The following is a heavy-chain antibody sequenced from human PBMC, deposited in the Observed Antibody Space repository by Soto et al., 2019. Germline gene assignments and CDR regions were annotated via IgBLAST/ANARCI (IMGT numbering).Heavy chain of an antibody. CDR1: GYTFTSYA. CDR3: ARGDDFWSGYGAFDI. V-gene: IGHV1-3*01. Sequence: ASVKVSCKASGYTFTSYAMHWVRQAPGQRLEWMGWINAGNGNTKYSRKFQGRVTITRDTSASTAYMELSSLRSEDTAVYYCARGDDFWSGYGAFDIWGQGTMVTVSS. CDR2: INAGNGNT. J-gene: IGHJ3*02. D-gene: IGHD3-3*01.